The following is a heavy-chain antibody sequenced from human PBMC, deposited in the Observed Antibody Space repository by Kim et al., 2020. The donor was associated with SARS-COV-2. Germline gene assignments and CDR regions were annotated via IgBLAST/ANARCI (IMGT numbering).Heavy chain of an antibody. J-gene: IGHJ6*02. CDR1: GFTFSSYS. CDR2: ISSSSSYI. V-gene: IGHV3-21*01. D-gene: IGHD3-16*01. CDR3: ARDDLGFRAEGYYYYGMDV. Sequence: GGSLRLSCAASGFTFSSYSMNWVRQAPGKGLEWVSSISSSSSYIYYADSVKGRFTISRDNAKNSLYLQMNSLRAEDTAVYYCARDDLGFRAEGYYYYGMDVWGQGTTVTVSS.